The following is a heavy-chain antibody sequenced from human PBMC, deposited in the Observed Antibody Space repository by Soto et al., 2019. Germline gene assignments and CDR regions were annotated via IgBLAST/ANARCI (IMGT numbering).Heavy chain of an antibody. V-gene: IGHV1-69*13. J-gene: IGHJ4*02. CDR3: ATAAEVATTDYYFDY. CDR2: IIPIFGTA. D-gene: IGHD5-12*01. Sequence: SVTVSCTASGGTFSSDAISLVRQAPGQGLEWMGGIIPIFGTANYAQKFQGRVTITADESTSTAYMELSSLRSEDTAVYYCATAAEVATTDYYFDYWGQGTLVTVSS. CDR1: GGTFSSDA.